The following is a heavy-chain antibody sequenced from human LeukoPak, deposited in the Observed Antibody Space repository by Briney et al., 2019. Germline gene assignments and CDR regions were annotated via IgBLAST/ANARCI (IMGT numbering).Heavy chain of an antibody. V-gene: IGHV3-30*02. CDR3: AKDRGSPFYYFDY. D-gene: IGHD3-3*02. CDR1: GFTFSSYG. J-gene: IGHJ4*02. Sequence: GGSLRLSCAASGFTFSSYGMHWVRQAPGKGLEWVAFIRYDGSNKYYADSVKGRFTISRDNSKNTLYLQMNSLRAEDTAVYYCAKDRGSPFYYFDYWGQGTLVTVSS. CDR2: IRYDGSNK.